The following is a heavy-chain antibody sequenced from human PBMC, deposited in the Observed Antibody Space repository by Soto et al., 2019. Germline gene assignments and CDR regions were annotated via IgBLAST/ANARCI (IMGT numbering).Heavy chain of an antibody. CDR1: GYSFTTHW. CDR3: ARQEGYRGPNTY. Sequence: GESLKISCKGSGYSFTTHWIGWVRQMPGKGLEWMGIIYPGDSDTRYSPSFQGQVTFSADKSISTAYLQWSSLKASDTATYYCARQEGYRGPNTYCGQGTLVTVSS. D-gene: IGHD5-12*01. J-gene: IGHJ4*02. V-gene: IGHV5-51*01. CDR2: IYPGDSDT.